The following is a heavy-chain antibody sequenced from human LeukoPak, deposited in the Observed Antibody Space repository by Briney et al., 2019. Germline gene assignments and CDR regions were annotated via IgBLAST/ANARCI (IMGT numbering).Heavy chain of an antibody. D-gene: IGHD3-10*01. CDR2: INPNSGGT. CDR3: ARDVVRGAINWSDP. J-gene: IGHJ5*02. CDR1: GYTFTGYY. V-gene: IGHV1-2*02. Sequence: ASVKVSCKASGYTFTGYYMHWVRQAPGQGLEWMGWINPNSGGTNYAQKFQGRVTMTRDTSISTAYMELSRLRSDDTAVYYCARDVVRGAINWSDPWGQGTLVTVSS.